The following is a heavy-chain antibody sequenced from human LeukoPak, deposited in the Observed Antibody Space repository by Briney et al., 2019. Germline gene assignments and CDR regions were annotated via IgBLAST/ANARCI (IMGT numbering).Heavy chain of an antibody. CDR1: GYIFISYG. D-gene: IGHD3-22*01. CDR2: ISGKKGNT. J-gene: IGHJ3*01. V-gene: IGHV1-18*01. CDR3: ARDPSGDVVVITGDAFDV. Sequence: ASVKVSCKASGYIFISYGISCVRQVPGQGLEWMGWISGKKGNTIYAQKFQGRVTMTTDTSTSTAYMELRSLRSDDTAVYYCARDPSGDVVVITGDAFDVWGQGTMVTVSS.